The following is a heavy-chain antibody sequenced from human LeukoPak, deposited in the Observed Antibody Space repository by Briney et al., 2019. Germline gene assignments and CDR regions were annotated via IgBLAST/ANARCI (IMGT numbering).Heavy chain of an antibody. CDR1: GFTFSSYG. D-gene: IGHD5-12*01. J-gene: IGHJ4*02. CDR3: AKDLVDIVATIDHYFDY. V-gene: IGHV3-30*02. Sequence: PGGSLRLSCAASGFTFSSYGMHWVRQAPGKGLEWVAFIRYDGSNKYYADSVKGRFTISRDNSKNTLYLQTNSPRAEDTAVYYCAKDLVDIVATIDHYFDYWGQGTLVTVSS. CDR2: IRYDGSNK.